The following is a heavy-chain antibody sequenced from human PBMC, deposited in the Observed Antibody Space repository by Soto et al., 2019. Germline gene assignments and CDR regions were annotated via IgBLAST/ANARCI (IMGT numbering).Heavy chain of an antibody. CDR2: ISWNSGSI. J-gene: IGHJ4*02. Sequence: GGSLRLSCAASGFTFDDYAMHWVRQAPGKGLEWVSGISWNSGSIGYADSVKGRFTISRDNAKNSLYLQMNSLRAEDTALYYCAKDKTRFGEFGDFVFDYWGQGTLVTVSS. V-gene: IGHV3-9*01. D-gene: IGHD3-10*01. CDR1: GFTFDDYA. CDR3: AKDKTRFGEFGDFVFDY.